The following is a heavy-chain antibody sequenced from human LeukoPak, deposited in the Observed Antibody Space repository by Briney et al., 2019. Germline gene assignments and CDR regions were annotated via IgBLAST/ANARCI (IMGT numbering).Heavy chain of an antibody. CDR2: ISSSSSYI. CDR1: GFSFSSYS. Sequence: GGSLRLSCAAFGFSFSSYSMNWVRQAPGKGLEWVSSISSSSSYIYYADSVKGRFTISRDNAKNSLYLQMNSLRAEDTAVYYCARDYADVLRYFDWYPLGYWGQGTLVTVSS. D-gene: IGHD3-9*01. V-gene: IGHV3-21*01. J-gene: IGHJ4*02. CDR3: ARDYADVLRYFDWYPLGY.